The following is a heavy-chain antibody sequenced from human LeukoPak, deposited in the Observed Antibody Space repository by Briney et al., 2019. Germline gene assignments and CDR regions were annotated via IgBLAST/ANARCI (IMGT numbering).Heavy chain of an antibody. V-gene: IGHV3-23*01. CDR1: GFTFSNCA. CDR2: MSDTGAYT. D-gene: IGHD1-1*01. J-gene: IGHJ3*02. CDR3: VRKWNGGFDI. Sequence: PGVYLRLSCAASGFTFSNCAMSWVRQAPGKGLEWVTDMSDTGAYTNYLGSVKGRFTISRDYSENMLYLQMSSLRVEDTAVYYCVRKWNGGFDIWGQGTMVTVSS.